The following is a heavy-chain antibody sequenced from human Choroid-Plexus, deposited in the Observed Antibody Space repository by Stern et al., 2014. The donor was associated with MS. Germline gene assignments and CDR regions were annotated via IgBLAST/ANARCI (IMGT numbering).Heavy chain of an antibody. CDR2: VLYDGSNK. D-gene: IGHD2/OR15-2a*01. J-gene: IGHJ5*02. CDR3: AKDRQYLTYFFDH. V-gene: IGHV3-30*18. Sequence: VQLVESGGGVVQPGRPLRLSCVASGFTFGSCAMHWVRQAPGKGLEWVAGVLYDGSNKYYADSVKARFTISRDNSQNTLYMQMSSLSPEDTAVYYCAKDRQYLTYFFDHWGQGSLVTVSS. CDR1: GFTFGSCA.